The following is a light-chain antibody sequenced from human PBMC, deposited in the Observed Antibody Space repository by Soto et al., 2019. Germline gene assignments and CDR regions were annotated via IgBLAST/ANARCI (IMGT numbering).Light chain of an antibody. V-gene: IGKV1-33*01. J-gene: IGKJ5*01. CDR2: DAS. CDR3: QQYDNPLIT. Sequence: DIQMTQSPSSLSASVGDKVTITCQASHDINDYLNWYQQKPGKAPKLLIYDASNLQSGVPLRFSGSGSGTHFTLTITTVQPEDFATYYCQQYDNPLITFGPGTRLEIK. CDR1: HDINDY.